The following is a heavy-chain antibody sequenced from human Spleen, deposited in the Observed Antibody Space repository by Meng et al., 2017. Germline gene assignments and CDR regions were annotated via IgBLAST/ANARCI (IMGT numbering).Heavy chain of an antibody. V-gene: IGHV4-4*07. CDR1: GGSSGNYY. CDR3: VRGGTFTDFDY. J-gene: IGHJ4*02. D-gene: IGHD3-16*01. CDR2: IYTTGST. Sequence: GSLRLSCTVAGGSSGNYYCSWIRQPAGKGLEWIGRIYTTGSTNYNPSLKSRVTTSVDTSKKQFSLKRSSVTAADTAVYYCVRGGTFTDFDYWGQGTMGTVSS.